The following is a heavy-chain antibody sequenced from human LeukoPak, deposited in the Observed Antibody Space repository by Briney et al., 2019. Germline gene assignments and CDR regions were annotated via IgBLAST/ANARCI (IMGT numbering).Heavy chain of an antibody. J-gene: IGHJ4*02. CDR2: IYPNSGGT. CDR3: ASYALDYYDSSGPN. D-gene: IGHD3-22*01. Sequence: ASVKVSCKASGYTFTGYYMHWVRQAPGQGLEWMGWIYPNSGGTNYAQKFQGRVTMTRDTSISTAYMELSRLRSDDTAVYYCASYALDYYDSSGPNWGQGTLVTVSS. CDR1: GYTFTGYY. V-gene: IGHV1-2*02.